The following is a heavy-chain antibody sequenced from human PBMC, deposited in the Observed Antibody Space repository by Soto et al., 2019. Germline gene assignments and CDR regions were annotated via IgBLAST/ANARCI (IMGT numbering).Heavy chain of an antibody. Sequence: ASLKVSCKASGYTFTGYYMHWVRQAPGQGLEWMGWINPNSGGTNYAQKFQGWVTMTRDTSISTAYMELSRLRSDDTAVYYCARGYDILTGYYKPDPYYFDYWGQGTLVTVSS. CDR3: ARGYDILTGYYKPDPYYFDY. V-gene: IGHV1-2*04. D-gene: IGHD3-9*01. CDR1: GYTFTGYY. J-gene: IGHJ4*02. CDR2: INPNSGGT.